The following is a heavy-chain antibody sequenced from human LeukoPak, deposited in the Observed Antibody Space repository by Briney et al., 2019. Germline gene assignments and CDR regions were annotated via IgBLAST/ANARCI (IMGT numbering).Heavy chain of an antibody. D-gene: IGHD2-21*02. CDR1: GYTFTGYY. J-gene: IGHJ6*02. CDR2: ISAYNGNT. CDR3: ARDQGDYYYYYGMDV. V-gene: IGHV1-18*04. Sequence: ASVKVSCKASGYTFTGYYMHWVRQAPGQGLEWMGWISAYNGNTNYAQKLQGRVTMTTDTSTSTAYMELRSLRSDDTAVYYCARDQGDYYYYYGMDVWGQGTTVTVSS.